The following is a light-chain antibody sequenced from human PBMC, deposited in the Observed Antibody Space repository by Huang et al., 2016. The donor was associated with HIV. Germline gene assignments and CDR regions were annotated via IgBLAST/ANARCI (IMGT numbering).Light chain of an antibody. V-gene: IGKV3-15*01. Sequence: EIVMTQSPATLSVSPGERVTLSCRASQSISSDLAWFQQKPGQPPRLLIYAASTRATGIPARFSGRGSGTAFTLTLSSVQSEDFAVYFCHQYNKGHTLGQGTKLDIK. J-gene: IGKJ2*01. CDR3: HQYNKGHT. CDR1: QSISSD. CDR2: AAS.